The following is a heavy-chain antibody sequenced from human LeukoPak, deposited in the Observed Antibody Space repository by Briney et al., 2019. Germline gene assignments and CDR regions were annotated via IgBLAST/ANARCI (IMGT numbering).Heavy chain of an antibody. V-gene: IGHV4-59*01. CDR2: IYYSGST. D-gene: IGHD6-19*01. CDR1: GGSIRSYY. Sequence: SETLSLTCTVSGGSIRSYYWSWIRQPPGKGLEWIGYIYYSGSTNYNPSLKSRVTISVDTSKNQFSLKLSSVTAADTAVYYCAREAVAGSFDYWGQGTLVTVSS. CDR3: AREAVAGSFDY. J-gene: IGHJ4*02.